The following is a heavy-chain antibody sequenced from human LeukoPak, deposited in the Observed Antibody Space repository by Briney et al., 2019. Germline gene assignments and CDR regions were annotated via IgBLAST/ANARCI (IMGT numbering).Heavy chain of an antibody. J-gene: IGHJ3*02. Sequence: GGSLRLSCAASGFTFSSYAMSWVRQAPGKGLDWVSVISASGGGTFYADSVKGRFTISRDNAKNSLYLQLNSLSAEDTAVYYCVRDFQEGDRLWFEEPNWGKIGIWGQGTMVTVSS. D-gene: IGHD7-27*01. CDR3: VRDFQEGDRLWFEEPNWGKIGI. V-gene: IGHV3-23*01. CDR2: ISASGGGT. CDR1: GFTFSSYA.